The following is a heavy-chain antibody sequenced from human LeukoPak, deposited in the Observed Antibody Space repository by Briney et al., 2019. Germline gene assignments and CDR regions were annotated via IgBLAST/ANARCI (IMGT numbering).Heavy chain of an antibody. D-gene: IGHD6-19*01. V-gene: IGHV4-4*07. CDR3: AREGGSGWYFDY. CDR2: TYTSGST. J-gene: IGHJ4*02. CDR1: GGSISGYY. Sequence: SETLSLTCTVSGGSISGYYWSWLRQPAGKGLEWIGRTYTSGSTNYNPSLKSRVTMSVDTSKNQFSLKLSSVTAADTAVYYCAREGGSGWYFDYWGQGTLVTVSS.